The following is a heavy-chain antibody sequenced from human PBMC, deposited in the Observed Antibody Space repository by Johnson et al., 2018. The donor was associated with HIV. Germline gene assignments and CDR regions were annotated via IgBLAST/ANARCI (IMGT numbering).Heavy chain of an antibody. CDR2: ISYDGSNK. Sequence: QVQLVESGGGVVQPGRSLRLSCAVSGFTLSSYVMHWVRQAPGKGLEWVAVISYDGSNKYYADSVKGRFTISRDNSKNTLYLQMNSLRAEDTAVYYCAKDLFTEREDDVFDIWSQGTMVTVSS. V-gene: IGHV3-30*04. CDR3: AKDLFTEREDDVFDI. CDR1: GFTLSSYV. J-gene: IGHJ3*02. D-gene: IGHD1-26*01.